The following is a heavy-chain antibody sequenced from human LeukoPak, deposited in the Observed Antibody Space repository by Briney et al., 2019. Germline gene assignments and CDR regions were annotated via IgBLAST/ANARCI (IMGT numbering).Heavy chain of an antibody. J-gene: IGHJ4*02. D-gene: IGHD6-13*01. Sequence: PGGSLRLSCAASGFTFSNYAMNWVRQAPGKGLEWVSSSSGSGGRTFSADSVKGRFTISRDNSKNTLYLQMNSLRAEDTAVYYCTSGYSSSFWGQGTLVTVSS. CDR2: SSGSGGRT. V-gene: IGHV3-23*01. CDR3: TSGYSSSF. CDR1: GFTFSNYA.